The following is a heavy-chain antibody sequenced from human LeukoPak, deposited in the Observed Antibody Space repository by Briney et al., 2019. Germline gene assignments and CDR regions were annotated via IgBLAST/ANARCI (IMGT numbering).Heavy chain of an antibody. CDR2: ISSSSSTI. Sequence: GGSLRLSCAASGFTFSSYAMHWVRQAPGKGLEWVSYISSSSSTIYYADSVKGRFTISRDNSKNTLYLQMNSLRAEDTAVYYCARGSLGGNFLEMVLGYWGQGTLVTVSS. J-gene: IGHJ4*02. CDR3: ARGSLGGNFLEMVLGY. V-gene: IGHV3-48*01. D-gene: IGHD5-24*01. CDR1: GFTFSSYA.